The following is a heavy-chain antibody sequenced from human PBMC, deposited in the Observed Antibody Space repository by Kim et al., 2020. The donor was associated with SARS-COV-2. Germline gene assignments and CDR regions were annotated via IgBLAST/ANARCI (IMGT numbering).Heavy chain of an antibody. V-gene: IGHV4-61*02. CDR2: IYTSGST. J-gene: IGHJ4*02. Sequence: SETLSLTCTVSGGSISSGSYYWSWIRQPAGKGLEWIGRIYTSGSTNYNPSLKSRVTISVDTSKNQFSLKLSSVTAADTAVYYCARGRGYSGSPLDYWGQGTLVTVSS. CDR1: GGSISSGSYY. D-gene: IGHD1-26*01. CDR3: ARGRGYSGSPLDY.